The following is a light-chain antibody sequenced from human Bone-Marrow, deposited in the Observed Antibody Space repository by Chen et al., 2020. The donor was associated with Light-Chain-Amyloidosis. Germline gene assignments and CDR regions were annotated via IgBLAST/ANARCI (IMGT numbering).Light chain of an antibody. CDR3: QQYYSTPYT. Sequence: DIVMTQSPDSLAVSLGERATINCKSSESLLYRSNNKNYLGWYQQKPGQSPKLLMYWASTRDSGVPDRFIGSGSGTDFTLTISSLQAEDVAVYYCQQYYSTPYTFGQGTKLEIQ. CDR2: WAS. J-gene: IGKJ2*01. CDR1: ESLLYRSNNKNY. V-gene: IGKV4-1*01.